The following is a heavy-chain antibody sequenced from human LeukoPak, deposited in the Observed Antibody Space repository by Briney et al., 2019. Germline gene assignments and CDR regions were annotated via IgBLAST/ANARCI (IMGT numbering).Heavy chain of an antibody. D-gene: IGHD3-22*01. CDR3: ARDTTYYYDSSGYYYFDY. CDR1: GFTFSSYS. V-gene: IGHV3-21*01. Sequence: GGSLRLSCAASGFTFSSYSMNWVRQAPGKGLEWVSSISSSRSYIYYADSVKGRFTISRDNAKNSLYLQMNSLRAEDTAVYYCARDTTYYYDSSGYYYFDYWGQGTLVTVSS. J-gene: IGHJ4*02. CDR2: ISSSRSYI.